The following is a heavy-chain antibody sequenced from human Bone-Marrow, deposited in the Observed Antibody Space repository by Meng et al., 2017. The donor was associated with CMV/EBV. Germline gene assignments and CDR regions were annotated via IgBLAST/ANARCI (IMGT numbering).Heavy chain of an antibody. CDR1: GGSISSYY. V-gene: IGHV4-59*01. Sequence: SETLSLTCTVSGGSISSYYWNWIRQPPGKGLEWLASVYYSGTTNYNPSLKSRLTISVDTSKNQFSLKLSSVTAADTAVYYCARIKYSSSLSVYYYYGMDVWGQGTTVTVSS. D-gene: IGHD6-6*01. J-gene: IGHJ6*02. CDR3: ARIKYSSSLSVYYYYGMDV. CDR2: VYYSGTT.